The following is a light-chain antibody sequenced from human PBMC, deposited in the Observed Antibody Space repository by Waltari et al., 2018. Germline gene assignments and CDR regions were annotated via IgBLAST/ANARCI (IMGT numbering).Light chain of an antibody. J-gene: IGLJ2*01. V-gene: IGLV2-14*03. Sequence: QSALPQPASVSGSPGESLTIPCTGTRSDIGGYNYFSWYQQHPGKAPELMIYDVNYRPAGSATRVVGLNAGNTASLTISGLQAEDEADYYCSSYTTSNIIIFGGGTKLSVL. CDR3: SSYTTSNIII. CDR2: DVN. CDR1: RSDIGGYNY.